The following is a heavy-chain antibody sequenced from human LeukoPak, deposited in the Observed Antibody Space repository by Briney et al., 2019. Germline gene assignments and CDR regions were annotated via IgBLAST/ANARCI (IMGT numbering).Heavy chain of an antibody. V-gene: IGHV3-30*09. CDR1: GFTLSNYPA. CDR2: VSPDGNSK. Sequence: GGSLRLSCIASGFTLSNYPAMHWVRQAPGKGLEWVAAVSPDGNSKYYADSVKGRFAISRDISKNALYLEMNSLRPEDTAVYYCARGTYSSGRCDVFDIWGQGTMVTVSS. D-gene: IGHD6-19*01. J-gene: IGHJ3*02. CDR3: ARGTYSSGRCDVFDI.